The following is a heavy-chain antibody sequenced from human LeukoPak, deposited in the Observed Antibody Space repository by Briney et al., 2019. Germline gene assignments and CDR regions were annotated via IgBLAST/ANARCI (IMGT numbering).Heavy chain of an antibody. Sequence: SQTLSLTCAISGDSVSSNSVTWNWIRQSPSRGLEWLGRTYYRSTWYNDYAVSVRGRITVNPDTFKDQFSLHLNSVTPEDTAVYYCARRLTQYDCFDPWGQGILVTVSS. CDR2: TYYRSTWYN. D-gene: IGHD2-2*01. CDR1: GDSVSSNSVT. J-gene: IGHJ5*02. CDR3: ARRLTQYDCFDP. V-gene: IGHV6-1*01.